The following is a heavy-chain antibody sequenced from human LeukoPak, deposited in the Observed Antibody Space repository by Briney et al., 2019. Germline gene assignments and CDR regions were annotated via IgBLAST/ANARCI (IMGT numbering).Heavy chain of an antibody. D-gene: IGHD3-22*01. V-gene: IGHV3-20*04. Sequence: PGGSLRLSCAASGFTFDDYGMSWVRQAPGKGLEWVSGINWNGGSTGYADSVKGRFTISRDNAKNSLYLQMNSLRAEDTALYYCAREGVLSSGYLNFDYWGQGTLVTVSS. J-gene: IGHJ4*02. CDR2: INWNGGST. CDR1: GFTFDDYG. CDR3: AREGVLSSGYLNFDY.